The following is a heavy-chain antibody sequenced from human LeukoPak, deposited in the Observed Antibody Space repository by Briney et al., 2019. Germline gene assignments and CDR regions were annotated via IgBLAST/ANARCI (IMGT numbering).Heavy chain of an antibody. CDR1: GFTFSSYE. CDR3: ARGPTVTWKEEFDY. Sequence: GGSLRLSCAASGFTFSSYEMNWVRQAPGKGLEWVSYISSSGSTIYYADSVKGRFTISRDNAKNSLYLQMNSLRAEDTAVYYCARGPTVTWKEEFDYWGQGTLVTVSS. J-gene: IGHJ4*02. CDR2: ISSSGSTI. D-gene: IGHD4-17*01. V-gene: IGHV3-48*03.